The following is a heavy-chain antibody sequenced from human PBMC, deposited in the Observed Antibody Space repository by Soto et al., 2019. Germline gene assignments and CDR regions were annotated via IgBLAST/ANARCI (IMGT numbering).Heavy chain of an antibody. Sequence: SETLSLTCTVSGGSVSRDSNFWSWIRQPPGKGLEWIGYIYYSGPSRYNPSLESRVTISIDSSKNQVSLTLTSVTAADTAVYYCARGYSLYAHWGRGTLVTVSS. CDR2: IYYSGPS. J-gene: IGHJ4*02. CDR1: GGSVSRDSNF. V-gene: IGHV4-61*01. D-gene: IGHD4-4*01. CDR3: ARGYSLYAH.